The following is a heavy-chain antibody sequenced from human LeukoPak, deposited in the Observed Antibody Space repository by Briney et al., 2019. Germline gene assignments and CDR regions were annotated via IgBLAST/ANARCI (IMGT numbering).Heavy chain of an antibody. D-gene: IGHD2-8*02. V-gene: IGHV4-39*01. CDR3: VRHRRYTTGSEEFDF. CDR1: GGSISSSSYY. Sequence: SDALSLTCTVSGGSISSSSYYGGWIGQAPEKRLELIGRIYYSGTTYYHPSLKSRVAISVDTSMNHFFLNLISVTAADTAGYYCVRHRRYTTGSEEFDFWGQGTLVTVSS. J-gene: IGHJ4*02. CDR2: IYYSGTT.